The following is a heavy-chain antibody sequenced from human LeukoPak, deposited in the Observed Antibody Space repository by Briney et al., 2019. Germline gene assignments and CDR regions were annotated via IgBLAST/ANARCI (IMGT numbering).Heavy chain of an antibody. V-gene: IGHV4-34*01. Sequence: SETLSLTCAVYGGSFSGYYWSWIRQPPGKGLEWVGEINHSGSTNYNPSLKSRVTISVDTSKNQFSLKLSSVTAADTAVYYCARGSDYWGQGTLVTVSS. CDR1: GGSFSGYY. J-gene: IGHJ4*02. CDR3: ARGSDY. CDR2: INHSGST.